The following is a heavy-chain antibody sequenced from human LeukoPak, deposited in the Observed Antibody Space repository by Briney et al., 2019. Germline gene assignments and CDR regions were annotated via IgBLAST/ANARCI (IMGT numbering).Heavy chain of an antibody. V-gene: IGHV4-34*01. J-gene: IGHJ4*02. CDR3: ARARYRRGAAALDY. CDR1: GGSFSGYY. CDR2: INHSGST. Sequence: PSETLSLTCAVYGGSFSGYYWSWIRQPPGKGLEWIGEINHSGSTNYNPSLKSRVTISVDTSKNQFSLKLSSVTAADTAVYYCARARYRRGAAALDYWGQGTLVTVSS. D-gene: IGHD6-13*01.